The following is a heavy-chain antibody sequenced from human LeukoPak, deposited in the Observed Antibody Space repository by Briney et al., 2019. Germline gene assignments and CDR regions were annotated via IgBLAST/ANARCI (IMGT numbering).Heavy chain of an antibody. Sequence: ASVKVSCKASGYTFTGYYIHWVRQAPGQGLEWMGWINPNSGGTNYAQKFQGRVTMTRDTSISTAYMELSRLRSDDTAVYYCARVVRNWGSTPLDYWGQGTLVTVSS. D-gene: IGHD7-27*01. CDR3: ARVVRNWGSTPLDY. CDR2: INPNSGGT. J-gene: IGHJ4*02. CDR1: GYTFTGYY. V-gene: IGHV1-2*02.